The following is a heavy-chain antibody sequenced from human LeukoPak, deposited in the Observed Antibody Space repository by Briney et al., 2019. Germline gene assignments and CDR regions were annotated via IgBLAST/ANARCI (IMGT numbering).Heavy chain of an antibody. CDR1: GGSISSSSYY. CDR2: IHYSGST. D-gene: IGHD2-15*01. CDR3: ARGYCSGGSCYSYYYYNYMDV. Sequence: PSETLSLTCTVSGGSISSSSYYWGWIRQPPGKGLEWIGSIHYSGSTNYNPSLKSRVTISVDTSKYQFSLKLSSVTAADTAVYYCARGYCSGGSCYSYYYYNYMDVWGKGTTVTVSS. V-gene: IGHV4-39*07. J-gene: IGHJ6*03.